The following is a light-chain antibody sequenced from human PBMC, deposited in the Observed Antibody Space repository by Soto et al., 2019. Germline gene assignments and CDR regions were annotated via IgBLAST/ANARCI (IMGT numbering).Light chain of an antibody. CDR1: SGDVGGYNY. V-gene: IGLV2-14*01. Sequence: QSALTQPASVSGSPGQSITISCTGTSGDVGGYNYVSWYQQHPGKAPKLMIYDVSNRPSGVSNRFSGSKSGNTASLTISGLQAEDEADYYCSSYTSSSPYVFGTGTKVTV. CDR2: DVS. J-gene: IGLJ1*01. CDR3: SSYTSSSPYV.